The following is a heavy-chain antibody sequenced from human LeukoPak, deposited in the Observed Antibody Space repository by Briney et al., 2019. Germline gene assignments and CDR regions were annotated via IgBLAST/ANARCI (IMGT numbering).Heavy chain of an antibody. CDR2: IYYSGST. Sequence: SETLSLTCTVSGGSISSYYWSWIRQPPGQGLEWIGYIYYSGSTNYNPSLKSRVTISVDTSKNQFSLKLSSVTAADTAVYYCARGYSSGWYAFWGQGTLVTVSS. J-gene: IGHJ5*01. D-gene: IGHD6-19*01. CDR1: GGSISSYY. V-gene: IGHV4-59*08. CDR3: ARGYSSGWYAF.